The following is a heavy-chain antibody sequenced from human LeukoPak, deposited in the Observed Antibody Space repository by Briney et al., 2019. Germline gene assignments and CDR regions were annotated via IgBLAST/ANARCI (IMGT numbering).Heavy chain of an antibody. CDR1: GGSISSGGYY. CDR2: IYHSGST. Sequence: PSETLSLTCTVSGGSISSGGYYWSWIRQPPGKGLEWIGYIYHSGSTYYNPSLKSRVTISVDRSKNQFSLKLSSVTAADTAVYYCARARTLVGAFDIWGRGTMVTVSS. CDR3: ARARTLVGAFDI. V-gene: IGHV4-30-2*01. J-gene: IGHJ3*02. D-gene: IGHD6-6*01.